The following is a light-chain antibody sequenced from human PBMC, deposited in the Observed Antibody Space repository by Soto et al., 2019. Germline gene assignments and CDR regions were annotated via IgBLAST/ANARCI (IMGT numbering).Light chain of an antibody. CDR1: QSFRGL. CDR3: QQRSNWPSIT. J-gene: IGKJ5*01. V-gene: IGKV3-11*01. Sequence: EVVFTQSPVTLSLSPGERATLSCRASQSFRGLLAWYQQKPGQAPRLLIYDAYNRATGIPPRFSGSGSGTDFTLTISSLEPEDAAVYYCQQRSNWPSITFGQGTRLEIK. CDR2: DAY.